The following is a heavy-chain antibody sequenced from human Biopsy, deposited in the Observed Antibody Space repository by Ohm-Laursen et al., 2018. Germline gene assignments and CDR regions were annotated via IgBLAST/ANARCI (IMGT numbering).Heavy chain of an antibody. CDR3: ARLQVNNGWYEDY. Sequence: SLRLSCSASKFTVRTNSMSWVRLAPGKGLEWVSVIYAGATTYYPDSVRGRFTISRDNSRNTVYLQMNSLRVEDAAIYYCARLQVNNGWYEDYWGQGTLVTVSS. V-gene: IGHV3-66*04. CDR2: IYAGATT. J-gene: IGHJ4*02. D-gene: IGHD6-19*01. CDR1: KFTVRTNS.